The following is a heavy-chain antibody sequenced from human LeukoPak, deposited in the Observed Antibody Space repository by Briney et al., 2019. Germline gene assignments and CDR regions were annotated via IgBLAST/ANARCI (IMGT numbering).Heavy chain of an antibody. D-gene: IGHD5/OR15-5a*01. CDR2: IYYSGST. CDR1: GGSISSSRDY. CDR3: ARLYVYYFDY. J-gene: IGHJ4*02. V-gene: IGHV4-39*07. Sequence: SETLSLTCTVSGGSISSSRDYWAWLRQPPGKGLEWIANIYYSGSTYYNPSLKSRVTISVDTSKNQFSLKLSSVTAADTAVYYCARLYVYYFDYWGQGTLVTVSS.